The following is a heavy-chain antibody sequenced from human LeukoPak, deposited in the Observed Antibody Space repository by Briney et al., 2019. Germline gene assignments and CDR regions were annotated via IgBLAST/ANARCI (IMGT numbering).Heavy chain of an antibody. Sequence: GESLKISRKGSVYSFTNYLIGWVRQMPGKGLEWMGIIYPGDSDTRYSPSFQGQVTISADKSISTPYLQWSSLKASDTAIYYCARRTDRSFWYLDYWGQGTLVTVSS. J-gene: IGHJ4*02. CDR3: ARRTDRSFWYLDY. CDR2: IYPGDSDT. V-gene: IGHV5-51*01. CDR1: VYSFTNYL.